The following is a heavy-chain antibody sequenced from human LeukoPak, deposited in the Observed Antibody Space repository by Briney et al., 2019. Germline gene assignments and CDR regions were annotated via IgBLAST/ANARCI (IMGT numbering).Heavy chain of an antibody. Sequence: SVKVSCKASGGTFSSYAISWVRQAPGQGLEWMGGIIPIFGTANYAQKFQGRVTITTDESTSTAYMELSSLRSEDTAVYYCSRGVGSGWYYFDYWGQGTLVTVSS. D-gene: IGHD6-19*01. V-gene: IGHV1-69*05. CDR2: IIPIFGTA. CDR1: GGTFSSYA. CDR3: SRGVGSGWYYFDY. J-gene: IGHJ4*02.